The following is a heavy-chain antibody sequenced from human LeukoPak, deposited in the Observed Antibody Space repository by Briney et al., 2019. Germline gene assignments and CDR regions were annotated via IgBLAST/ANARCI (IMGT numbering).Heavy chain of an antibody. CDR1: GFTFNTYG. J-gene: IGHJ4*02. V-gene: IGHV3-23*01. CDR2: ISGSGGAT. Sequence: GGTLRLSCAASGFTFNTYGMSWVRQAPGKGLEWVSGISGSGGATYYADSVKGRFTISRDDPHNTLYLQMNSLRAEDTAVYYCARDPYSSSSNFFDYWGQGTLVTVSS. D-gene: IGHD6-13*01. CDR3: ARDPYSSSSNFFDY.